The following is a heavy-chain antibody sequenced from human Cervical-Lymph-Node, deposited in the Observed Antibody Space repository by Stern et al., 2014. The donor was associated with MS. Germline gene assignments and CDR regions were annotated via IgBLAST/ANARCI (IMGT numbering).Heavy chain of an antibody. V-gene: IGHV3-74*02. CDR1: GFAFSNYW. CDR3: ARDDSSGYAV. D-gene: IGHD3-22*01. Sequence: EMQLVESGGGLVQPGGSLSLSCAASGFAFSNYWKHWVRQVPGTGLVWVSRINSDGTTTGYADSVKGRFTISRDNAKNTLFLQMKSLRVDDTAVYYCARDDSSGYAVWGQGSLVTVSS. J-gene: IGHJ4*02. CDR2: INSDGTTT.